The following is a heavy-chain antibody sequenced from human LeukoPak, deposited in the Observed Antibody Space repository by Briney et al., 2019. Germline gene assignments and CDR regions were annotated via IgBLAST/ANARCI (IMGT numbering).Heavy chain of an antibody. D-gene: IGHD6-13*01. V-gene: IGHV1-2*02. Sequence: ASAKVSCKASGYTFTGYYMHWVRQAPEQGLDWMGWINPNSGGTNYAQKFQGRVTMTRDTSISTAYMELSRLRSDDTAVYYCARVRDSSSWSGFDYWGQGTLVTVSS. CDR2: INPNSGGT. CDR3: ARVRDSSSWSGFDY. CDR1: GYTFTGYY. J-gene: IGHJ4*02.